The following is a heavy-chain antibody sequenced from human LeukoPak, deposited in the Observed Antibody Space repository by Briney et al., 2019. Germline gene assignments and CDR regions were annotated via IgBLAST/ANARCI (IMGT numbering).Heavy chain of an antibody. CDR3: ASLSDYTIDY. V-gene: IGHV3-30-3*01. CDR1: GFTFSSYA. D-gene: IGHD4-11*01. J-gene: IGHJ4*02. Sequence: PGGSLRLSCAASGFTFSSYAMHWVRQAPGKGLEWVAVISYDGSNKYYADSVKGRFTISRDNAKNSLYLQMNSLRAEDTAVYYCASLSDYTIDYWGQGTLVTVSS. CDR2: ISYDGSNK.